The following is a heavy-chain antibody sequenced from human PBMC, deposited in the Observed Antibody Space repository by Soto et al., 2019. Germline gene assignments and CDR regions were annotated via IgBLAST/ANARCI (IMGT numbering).Heavy chain of an antibody. D-gene: IGHD6-6*01. CDR1: GESINSGGYY. V-gene: IGHV4-31*03. Sequence: SETLSLTCSVSGESINSGGYYCSWIRHHPGKGLEWIGYIYDSESAYYNPSLKSRVTISMDTSKNHFAMKLSSVTAAVTAVYYSARASSSSSAADYWGQGTLVTVS. CDR3: ARASSSSSAADY. J-gene: IGHJ4*02. CDR2: IYDSESA.